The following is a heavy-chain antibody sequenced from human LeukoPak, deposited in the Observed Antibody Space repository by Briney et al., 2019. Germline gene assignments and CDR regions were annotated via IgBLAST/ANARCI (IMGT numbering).Heavy chain of an antibody. J-gene: IGHJ4*02. D-gene: IGHD1-26*01. CDR1: GFTFSDYN. CDR2: ISTTGRII. Sequence: GGSLRLSCASSGFTFSDYNMSWVRQAPGKGLQWVAHISTTGRIINDAASVQGRFTISRDNAKNSVFLQMNGLRAEDTAVYYCARMSSGSTFDHWGQGTLATVSS. V-gene: IGHV3-11*01. CDR3: ARMSSGSTFDH.